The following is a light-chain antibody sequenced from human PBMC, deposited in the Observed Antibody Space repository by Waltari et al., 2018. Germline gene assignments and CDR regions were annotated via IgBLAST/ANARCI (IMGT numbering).Light chain of an antibody. Sequence: EIVLTQSPGTLSLSPGEGATLSCRTSQTIRTTYLAWYQHNPGQAPTLLIYGAFSRATGIPDRFTGSGSGTDFSLTISSLEPEDFATYYCQQYDISPLTFGGGTKVEIK. J-gene: IGKJ4*01. CDR1: QTIRTTY. CDR2: GAF. CDR3: QQYDISPLT. V-gene: IGKV3-20*01.